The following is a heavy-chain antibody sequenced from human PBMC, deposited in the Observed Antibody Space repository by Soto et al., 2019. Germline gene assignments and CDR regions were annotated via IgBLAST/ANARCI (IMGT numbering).Heavy chain of an antibody. Sequence: EVQLVESGGGLVQPGGSLRLSCVASGFTFRNDWMSWLRQAPGQGLEWVANTNQDGRERYSVDSVKGRFTISRDNAKNSMHLKMNTPRAEATAVYYCAIDVSGYSTDWGQGTLVTVSS. CDR1: GFTFRNDW. CDR2: TNQDGRER. V-gene: IGHV3-7*01. D-gene: IGHD5-18*01. CDR3: AIDVSGYSTD. J-gene: IGHJ4*02.